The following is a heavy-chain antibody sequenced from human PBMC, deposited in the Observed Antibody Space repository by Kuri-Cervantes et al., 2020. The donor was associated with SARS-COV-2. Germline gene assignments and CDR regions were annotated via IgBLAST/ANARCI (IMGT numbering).Heavy chain of an antibody. V-gene: IGHV3-21*01. CDR1: GFTFSSYS. CDR3: ARGEGITIFGVVIKGSYFDL. Sequence: GGSLRLSCAASGFTFSSYSMNWVRQAPGKGLEWVSSISSSSSYIYYADSVKGRFTISKDNAKNSLYLQMNSLRAEDTAVYYCARGEGITIFGVVIKGSYFDLWGRGTLVTVSS. D-gene: IGHD3-3*01. J-gene: IGHJ2*01. CDR2: ISSSSSYI.